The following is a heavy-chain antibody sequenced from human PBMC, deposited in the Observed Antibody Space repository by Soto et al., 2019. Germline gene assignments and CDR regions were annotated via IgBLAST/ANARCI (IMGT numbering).Heavy chain of an antibody. CDR1: GGTFSSYA. J-gene: IGHJ6*02. D-gene: IGHD2-2*01. Sequence: ASVKVSCKASGGTFSSYAISWVRQAPGQGLEWMGGIIPIFGTANYAQKFQGRVTITADESTSTAYMELSSLRSEDTAVYYCASNPGIGMYCSSTSCYDGNYYYYGMDVWGQGTTVTVSS. CDR2: IIPIFGTA. CDR3: ASNPGIGMYCSSTSCYDGNYYYYGMDV. V-gene: IGHV1-69*13.